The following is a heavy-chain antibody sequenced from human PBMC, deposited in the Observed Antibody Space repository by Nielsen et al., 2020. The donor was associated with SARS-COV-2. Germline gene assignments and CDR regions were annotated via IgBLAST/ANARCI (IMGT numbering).Heavy chain of an antibody. Sequence: WIRQPPGKGLVWVARINGDGSRTNYAAPVQGRFTISRDNAKNMLFLRMNSLTVDDTGTYYCAREGANYYYYMDVWGTGTTVTVSS. CDR3: AREGANYYYYMDV. D-gene: IGHD1-26*01. J-gene: IGHJ6*03. CDR2: INGDGSRT. V-gene: IGHV3-74*01.